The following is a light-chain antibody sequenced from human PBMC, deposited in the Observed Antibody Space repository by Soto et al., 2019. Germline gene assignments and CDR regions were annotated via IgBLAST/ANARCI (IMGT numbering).Light chain of an antibody. CDR3: ATWDDSLNGYV. Sequence: QSALTQPPSASGTPGQRVTISCSGSSSNIGANTVTWYQQLPGTAPKLLIFGNNHRPSGVPDRFSGSKSGTSGSLAISGLQSGDEADYYCATWDDSLNGYVFGAGTKVTVL. J-gene: IGLJ1*01. CDR1: SSNIGANT. V-gene: IGLV1-44*01. CDR2: GNN.